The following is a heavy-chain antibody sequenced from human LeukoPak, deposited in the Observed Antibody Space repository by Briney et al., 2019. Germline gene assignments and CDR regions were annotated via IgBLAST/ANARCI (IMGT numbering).Heavy chain of an antibody. V-gene: IGHV3-21*01. CDR3: ARDDSSGYYNRGFDY. CDR2: ISSSSSYI. D-gene: IGHD3-22*01. CDR1: GFTFSSYS. J-gene: IGHJ4*02. Sequence: GSLRLSCAASGFTFSSYSMNWVRQAPGKGLEWVSSISSSSSYIYYADSVKGRFTISRDNAKNSLYLQMNSLRAEDTAVYYCARDDSSGYYNRGFDYWGQGTLVTVSS.